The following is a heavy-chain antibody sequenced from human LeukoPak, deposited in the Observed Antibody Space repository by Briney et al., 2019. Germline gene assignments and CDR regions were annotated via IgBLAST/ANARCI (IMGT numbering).Heavy chain of an antibody. CDR3: ARATDCSSTSCYAVNWFDP. J-gene: IGHJ5*02. Sequence: PSETLSLTCTVSGGSISSYHWSWIRQPPGKGLEWIGYIYYSGSTSYNPSLKSRVTISVDTSKNQFSLKLSSVTATDTAVYYCARATDCSSTSCYAVNWFDPWGQGTLVTVSS. CDR1: GGSISSYH. CDR2: IYYSGST. V-gene: IGHV4-59*12. D-gene: IGHD2-2*01.